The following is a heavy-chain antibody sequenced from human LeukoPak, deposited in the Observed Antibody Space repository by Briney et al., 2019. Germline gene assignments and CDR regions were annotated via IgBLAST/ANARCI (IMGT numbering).Heavy chain of an antibody. CDR3: ARGGGYCSSASCYTGIVLGWFDP. CDR1: GYTFTNYG. J-gene: IGHJ5*02. Sequence: ASVKVSCKASGYTFTNYGISWVRQAPGQGLEWMGWISAYNGNTNYAQNLQGRVTMTTDTSTSTAYMELRSLRSDDTAVYYCARGGGYCSSASCYTGIVLGWFDPWGQGTLVTVSS. D-gene: IGHD2-2*02. CDR2: ISAYNGNT. V-gene: IGHV1-18*01.